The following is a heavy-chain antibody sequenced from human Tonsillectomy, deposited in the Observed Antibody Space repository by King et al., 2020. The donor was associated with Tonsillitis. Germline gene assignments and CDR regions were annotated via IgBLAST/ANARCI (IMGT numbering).Heavy chain of an antibody. Sequence: QLVQSGAEVKKPGSSVKVSCMAFGGTFSTYTISWVRQAPGQGLECMGGIIPMFVTANYTQKFQGRVTITADGSTSTVYMELSSLRSDDTAVYYCARGGWGAFDIWGQGTMVTVSS. V-gene: IGHV1-69*12. D-gene: IGHD3-10*01. J-gene: IGHJ3*02. CDR3: ARGGWGAFDI. CDR1: GGTFSTYT. CDR2: IIPMFVTA.